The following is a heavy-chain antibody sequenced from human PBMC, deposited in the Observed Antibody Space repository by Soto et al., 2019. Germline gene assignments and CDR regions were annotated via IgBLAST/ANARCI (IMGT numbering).Heavy chain of an antibody. V-gene: IGHV3-23*01. Sequence: QSGGSLRLSCAASGFTFSSYAMSWVRQAPGKGLEWVSAISGSGGSTYYADSVKGRFAISRDNSKNTLYLQMNSLRAEDTAVYYCATQKVVAVVGTSHHAGYYYYGMDVWGQGTTVTVSS. CDR3: ATQKVVAVVGTSHHAGYYYYGMDV. CDR1: GFTFSSYA. CDR2: ISGSGGST. D-gene: IGHD6-19*01. J-gene: IGHJ6*02.